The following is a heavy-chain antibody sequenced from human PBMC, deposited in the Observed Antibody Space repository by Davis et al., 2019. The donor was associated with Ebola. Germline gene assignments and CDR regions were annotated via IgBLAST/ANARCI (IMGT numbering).Heavy chain of an antibody. CDR3: ARNRVGYNRDFDY. Sequence: HTSETLSLTCTVSGYSISSGYYWMHWVRQAPGKGLVWVSRINSDGSSTSYADSVKGRFTISRDNAENSLYLQMNSLRAEDTAVYYCARNRVGYNRDFDYWGQGILVTVSS. J-gene: IGHJ4*02. V-gene: IGHV3-74*01. D-gene: IGHD5-24*01. CDR1: GYSISSGYYW. CDR2: INSDGSST.